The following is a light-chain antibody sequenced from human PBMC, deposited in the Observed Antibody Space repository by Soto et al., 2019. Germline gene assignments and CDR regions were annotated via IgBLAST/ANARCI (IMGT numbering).Light chain of an antibody. Sequence: QSVLTQPASVSGSPGQSITISCTGTNSDVGLYNYVSWYRHLPGKAPELIIYDVSNRPSGVSNRFSGSKSANTASLTISGLQAEDEADYYCNSYTSSGTYVFGTGTKVTVL. CDR2: DVS. V-gene: IGLV2-14*03. J-gene: IGLJ1*01. CDR1: NSDVGLYNY. CDR3: NSYTSSGTYV.